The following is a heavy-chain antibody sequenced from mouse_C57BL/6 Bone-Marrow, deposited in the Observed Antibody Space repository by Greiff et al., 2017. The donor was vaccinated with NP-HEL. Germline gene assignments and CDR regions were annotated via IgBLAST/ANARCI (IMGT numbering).Heavy chain of an antibody. CDR3: AREYITTPKARWYFDV. V-gene: IGHV1-59*01. Sequence: VQLQQSGAELVKPGASVKMSCKASGYTFTSYWMHWVKQRPGQGLEWIGVIDPSDSYTNYNQKFKGKATLTVDTSSSTAYMQLSSLTSEDSAVYYCAREYITTPKARWYFDVWGTGTTVTVSS. CDR1: GYTFTSYW. CDR2: IDPSDSYT. J-gene: IGHJ1*03. D-gene: IGHD1-1*01.